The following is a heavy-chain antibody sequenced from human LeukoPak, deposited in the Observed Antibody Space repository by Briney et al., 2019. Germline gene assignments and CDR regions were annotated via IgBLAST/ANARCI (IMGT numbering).Heavy chain of an antibody. CDR3: ARDTSGWPFNYFYYGMDV. CDR1: GFTFSNYG. V-gene: IGHV3-23*01. Sequence: PGGSLRLSCAASGFTFSNYGMNWVRQAPGKGLEWVSTISGSGGSTFYADSVKGRFTISRDNSKNTLYLRMNSLRAEDTAVYYCARDTSGWPFNYFYYGMDVWGQGATVTVSS. J-gene: IGHJ6*02. CDR2: ISGSGGST. D-gene: IGHD6-19*01.